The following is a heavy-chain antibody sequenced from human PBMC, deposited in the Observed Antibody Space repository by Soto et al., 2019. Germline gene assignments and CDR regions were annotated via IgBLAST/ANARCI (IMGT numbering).Heavy chain of an antibody. CDR3: AREGSCYSSGCYYYGMDV. CDR1: GYTFTSYG. CDR2: ISAYNGNT. Sequence: AAVKVSCKASGYTFTSYGISWVRQAPGQGLEWMGWISAYNGNTNYAQKLQGRVTMTTDTSTSTAYMELRSLRSDDTAVYYCAREGSCYSSGCYYYGMDVWGQGTTVTVSS. D-gene: IGHD2-15*01. J-gene: IGHJ6*02. V-gene: IGHV1-18*01.